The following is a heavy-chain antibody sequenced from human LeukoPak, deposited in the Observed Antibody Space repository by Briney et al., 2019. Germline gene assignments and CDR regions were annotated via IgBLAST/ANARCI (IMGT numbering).Heavy chain of an antibody. CDR3: ARDLRELMGGDYYFDY. CDR1: GYTLSNFG. CDR2: LSASNGNT. D-gene: IGHD2-8*01. J-gene: IGHJ4*02. V-gene: IGHV1-18*01. Sequence: ASVKVSCKASGYTLSNFGISWVRQAPGQGLEWMGWLSASNGNTNCAQKVRGRVTMTTDTSTNTAYLELTSLRSDDTAVYYCARDLRELMGGDYYFDYWGQGTLVTVSS.